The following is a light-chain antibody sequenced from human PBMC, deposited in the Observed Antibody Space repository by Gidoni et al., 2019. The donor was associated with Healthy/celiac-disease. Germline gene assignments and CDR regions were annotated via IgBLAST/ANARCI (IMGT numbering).Light chain of an antibody. CDR2: WAS. V-gene: IGKV4-1*01. CDR3: QQYYSTPFT. CDR1: QSVLYSSNNKNY. Sequence: DIVMTQSPDSLAVSLGERATINCKSSQSVLYSSNNKNYLAWYQQKPGQPPKLLIYWASTRESGVPDRFSGSGSGTDFNLTISSLQAEDVAVYYCQQYYSTPFTVGPXTKVDIK. J-gene: IGKJ3*01.